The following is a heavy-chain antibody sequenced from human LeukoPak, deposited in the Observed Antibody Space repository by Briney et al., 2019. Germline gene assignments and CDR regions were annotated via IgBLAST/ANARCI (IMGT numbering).Heavy chain of an antibody. CDR2: ISGSGGST. CDR3: AKDFLVRAMGATRHFGY. V-gene: IGHV3-23*01. D-gene: IGHD1-26*01. Sequence: GGSVRLSCAASGFTFSSYAMSWVRQAPGKGLEWVSGISGSGGSTYYADSVKGRFTISRDNSKNTLYLQMNSLRADDTAVYYCAKDFLVRAMGATRHFGYWGQGALVTVSS. J-gene: IGHJ4*02. CDR1: GFTFSSYA.